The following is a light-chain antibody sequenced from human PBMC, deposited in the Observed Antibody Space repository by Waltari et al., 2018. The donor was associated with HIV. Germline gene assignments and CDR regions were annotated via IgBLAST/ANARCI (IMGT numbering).Light chain of an antibody. J-gene: IGLJ3*02. CDR2: DYD. CDR3: QVWDGNSDHQV. V-gene: IGLV3-21*02. CDR1: HIGRKT. Sequence: SYVLTQPPSVSVAPGQTAMIPCCGNHIGRKTVQWYQQQPGQAPILVIYDYDDRPSGIPERFSGSNSGNTATLTISRVEAGDEADYFCQVWDGNSDHQVFGGGTKLTVL.